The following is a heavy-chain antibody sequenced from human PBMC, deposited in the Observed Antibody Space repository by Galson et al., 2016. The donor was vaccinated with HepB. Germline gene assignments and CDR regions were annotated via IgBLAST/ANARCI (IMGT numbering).Heavy chain of an antibody. CDR2: ISFDGTNA. V-gene: IGHV3-30-3*01. D-gene: IGHD3-22*01. J-gene: IGHJ4*02. CDR3: ARGPRYYDTNGYFDY. CDR1: GFTFSTYA. Sequence: SLRLSCAPSGFTFSTYAMHWVRQAPGKGLEWLALISFDGTNAYYPDSMKGRFTTSRDNSMNTLYLQMSSLRAEDTAVYYCARGPRYYDTNGYFDYWGQGILVTVSS.